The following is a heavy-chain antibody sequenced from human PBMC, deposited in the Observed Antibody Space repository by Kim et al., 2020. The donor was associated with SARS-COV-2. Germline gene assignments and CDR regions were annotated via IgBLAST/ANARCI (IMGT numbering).Heavy chain of an antibody. D-gene: IGHD6-6*01. CDR1: GDSVSSNSAA. V-gene: IGHV6-1*01. CDR3: ARDWYSSSLHYYYYGMDV. J-gene: IGHJ6*02. Sequence: SQTLSLTCAISGDSVSSNSAAWNWIRQSPSRGLEWLGRTYYRSKWYNDYAVSVKSRITINPDTSKIQFSLQLNSVTPEDTAVYYCARDWYSSSLHYYYYGMDVWGQGTTVTVSS. CDR2: TYYRSKWYN.